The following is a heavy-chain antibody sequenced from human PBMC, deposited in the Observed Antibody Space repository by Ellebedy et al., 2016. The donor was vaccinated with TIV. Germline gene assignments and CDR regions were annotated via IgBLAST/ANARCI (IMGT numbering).Heavy chain of an antibody. CDR2: ISGYNCNT. CDR1: GYTFTSYG. CDR3: ATDRGRRRSLDY. V-gene: IGHV1-18*01. Sequence: AASVKVSCKASGYTFTSYGFNWVRQAPGQGLEWMGWISGYNCNTNYAQKLQGRVTMTSDTSTNTAYMELRSLRSDDTAVYYCATDRGRRRSLDYWGQGTLVTVSS. J-gene: IGHJ4*02. D-gene: IGHD3-10*01.